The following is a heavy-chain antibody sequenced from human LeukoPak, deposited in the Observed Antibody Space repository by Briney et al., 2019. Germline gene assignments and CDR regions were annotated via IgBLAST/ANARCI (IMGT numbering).Heavy chain of an antibody. CDR3: ANSSSGAWYFDY. CDR2: IYTSGST. V-gene: IGHV4-61*02. J-gene: IGHJ4*02. CDR1: GGSISSGDYY. D-gene: IGHD6-6*01. Sequence: SETLSLTCTVSGGSISSGDYYWSWIRQPAGKGLEWIGRIYTSGSTNYNPSLKSRVTISVDTSKNQFSLKLSSVTAADTAVYYCANSSSGAWYFDYWGQGTLVTVSS.